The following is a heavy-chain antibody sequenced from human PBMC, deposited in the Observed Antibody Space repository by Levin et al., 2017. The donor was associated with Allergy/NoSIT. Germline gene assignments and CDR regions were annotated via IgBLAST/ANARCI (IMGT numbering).Heavy chain of an antibody. CDR3: ATSDRGSGWYGRFDY. D-gene: IGHD6-19*01. CDR2: IYPGDSDT. Sequence: HGESLKISCKGSGYSFTSYWIGWVRQMPGKGLEWMGIIYPGDSDTRYSPSFQGQVTISADKSIRTAYLQWRSLKASDTAIYYCATSDRGSGWYGRFDYWGQGILVTVSS. J-gene: IGHJ4*02. CDR1: GYSFTSYW. V-gene: IGHV5-51*01.